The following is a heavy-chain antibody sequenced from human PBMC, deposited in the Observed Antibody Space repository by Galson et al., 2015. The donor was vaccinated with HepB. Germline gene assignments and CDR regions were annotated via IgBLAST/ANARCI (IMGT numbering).Heavy chain of an antibody. Sequence: SLRLSCAASGFTFSSYSMNWVRQAPGKGLEWVSAISSSSYTYHADSVKGRFTVSRDNAENSLYLQMNSLRAEDTGVYYCAKWSAAGNTFDYWGQGTLVTVSS. CDR1: GFTFSSYS. CDR2: ISSSSYT. J-gene: IGHJ4*02. V-gene: IGHV3-21*06. CDR3: AKWSAAGNTFDY. D-gene: IGHD2-8*01.